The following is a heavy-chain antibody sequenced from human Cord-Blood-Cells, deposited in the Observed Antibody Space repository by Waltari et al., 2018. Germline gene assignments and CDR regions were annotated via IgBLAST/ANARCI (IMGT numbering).Heavy chain of an antibody. V-gene: IGHV4-38-2*02. J-gene: IGHJ3*02. Sequence: QVQLQESGPGLVQPPETLSLTCTVTGYSTSSGYYRGWIRQPPGKGLEWIGSIYHSGSTYYNPSLKSRVTISVDTSKNQFSLKLSSVTAADTAVYYCARDYYGSGSDAFDIWGQGTMVTVSS. CDR1: GYSTSSGYY. CDR3: ARDYYGSGSDAFDI. D-gene: IGHD3-10*01. CDR2: IYHSGST.